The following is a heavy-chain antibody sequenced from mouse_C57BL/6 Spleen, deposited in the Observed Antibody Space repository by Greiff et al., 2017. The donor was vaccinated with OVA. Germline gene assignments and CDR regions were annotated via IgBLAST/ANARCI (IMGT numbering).Heavy chain of an antibody. CDR3: ARDFGYYGSSEAWFAY. J-gene: IGHJ3*01. V-gene: IGHV5-12*01. CDR1: GFTFSDYY. CDR2: ISNGGGST. Sequence: EVQLVESGGGLVQPGGSLKLSCAASGFTFSDYYMYWVRQTPEKRLEWVAYISNGGGSTYYPDTVKGRFTISRDNAKNTLYLQMSRLKSEDTAMYYCARDFGYYGSSEAWFAYWGQGTLVTVSA. D-gene: IGHD1-1*01.